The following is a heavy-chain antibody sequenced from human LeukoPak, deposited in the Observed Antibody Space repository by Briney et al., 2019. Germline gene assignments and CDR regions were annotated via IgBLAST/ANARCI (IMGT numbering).Heavy chain of an antibody. CDR1: GFTFSSYG. D-gene: IGHD3-22*01. V-gene: IGHV3-30*02. Sequence: PGGSLRLSCAASGFTFSSYGMHWVRQAPGKGLEWVAFIRYDGSNKYYADSVKGRFTISRDNSKNTLYLQMNSLRAEDTAVYYCARDGVHYDSSGYSKYYFDYWGQGTLVTVSS. CDR3: ARDGVHYDSSGYSKYYFDY. CDR2: IRYDGSNK. J-gene: IGHJ4*02.